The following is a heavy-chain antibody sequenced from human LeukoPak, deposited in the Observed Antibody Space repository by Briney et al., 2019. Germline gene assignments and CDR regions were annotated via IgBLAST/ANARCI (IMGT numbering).Heavy chain of an antibody. CDR2: MYYSGST. CDR3: ARADTAMAEPFDY. CDR1: GGSISSYY. V-gene: IGHV4-59*01. D-gene: IGHD5-18*01. J-gene: IGHJ4*02. Sequence: PSETLSLTCTVSGGSISSYYWSWIRQPPGKGLEWIGYMYYSGSTNYNPSLKSRVTISVDTSKNQFSLKLSSVTAADTAVYYCARADTAMAEPFDYWGQGTLVTVSS.